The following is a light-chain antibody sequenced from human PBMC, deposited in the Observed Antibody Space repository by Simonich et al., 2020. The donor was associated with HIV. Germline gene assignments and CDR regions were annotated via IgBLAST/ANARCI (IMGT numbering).Light chain of an antibody. CDR2: WAS. J-gene: IGKJ3*01. CDR1: QSVLYSSKNKNY. CDR3: QQYFTTPPT. Sequence: DIVMTQSPDSLAVSRGARATINCKSSQSVLYSSKNKNYLAWYQQKPGQPPKLLIYWASTRESGVPDRFSGSGSATDFTLTISSLQAEDVAVYYCQQYFTTPPTFGPGTKVDIK. V-gene: IGKV4-1*01.